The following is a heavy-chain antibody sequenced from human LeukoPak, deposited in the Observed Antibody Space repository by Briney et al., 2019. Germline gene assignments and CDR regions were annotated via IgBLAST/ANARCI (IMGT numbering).Heavy chain of an antibody. CDR3: AGLVLDY. D-gene: IGHD6-19*01. J-gene: IGHJ4*02. CDR2: ISGSGSTI. CDR1: GFTFRSYE. Sequence: GGSLRLSCAASGFTFRSYEMTWVRQAPGKGLEWVSYISGSGSTIYYTDSVKGRVTISRDNAKNSLYLQMNSLRAEDTAVYYCAGLVLDYWGQGTLVTVSS. V-gene: IGHV3-48*03.